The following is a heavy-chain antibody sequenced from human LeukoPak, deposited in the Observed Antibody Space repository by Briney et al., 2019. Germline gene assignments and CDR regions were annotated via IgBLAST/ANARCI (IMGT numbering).Heavy chain of an antibody. CDR2: IYYSGST. CDR3: ARDWLWFGDQHDY. D-gene: IGHD3-10*01. CDR1: GGSISSGGYY. V-gene: IGHV4-31*03. J-gene: IGHJ4*02. Sequence: TSETLSLTCTVSGGSISSGGYYWSWIRQHPGKGLEWIGYIYYSGSTYYNPSLKSRVTISVDTSKNQFSLKLSSVTAADTAVYYCARDWLWFGDQHDYWGQGTLVTVSS.